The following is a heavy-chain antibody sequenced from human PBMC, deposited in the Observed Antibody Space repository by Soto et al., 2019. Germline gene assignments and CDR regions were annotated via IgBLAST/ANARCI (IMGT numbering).Heavy chain of an antibody. D-gene: IGHD3-3*01. CDR1: RLTFSPYW. V-gene: IGHV3-7*03. Sequence: VGSLRLSCEGFRLTFSPYWMTWVRQAPGKGLEWVASIKEDGSVKNYADSVKGRFTVSRDNVKRAMFLQMTSVRVDDTAVYFCARDVSSEYASILDVWGRGARVTVSS. CDR3: ARDVSSEYASILDV. CDR2: IKEDGSVK. J-gene: IGHJ4*02.